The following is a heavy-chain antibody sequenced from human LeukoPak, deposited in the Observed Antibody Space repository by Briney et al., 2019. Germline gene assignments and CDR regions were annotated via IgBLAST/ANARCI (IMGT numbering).Heavy chain of an antibody. V-gene: IGHV4-34*01. CDR2: INHSGST. J-gene: IGHJ5*02. CDR1: GGSFSGYY. D-gene: IGHD3-10*01. CDR3: ARGKYRNMVRKGGWFDP. Sequence: SETLSLTCAVYGGSFSGYYWSWIRQPPGKGLEWIGEINHSGSTNYNPSLKSRVTISVDTSKNQFSLKLNSVTAADTAVYYCARGKYRNMVRKGGWFDPWGQGTLVTVSS.